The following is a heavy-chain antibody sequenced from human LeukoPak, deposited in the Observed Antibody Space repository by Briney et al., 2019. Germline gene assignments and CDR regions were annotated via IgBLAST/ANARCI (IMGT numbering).Heavy chain of an antibody. D-gene: IGHD3-22*01. CDR2: ISYDGSNK. V-gene: IGHV3-30-3*01. J-gene: IGHJ4*02. Sequence: GGSLRLSCAASGFTFSSYAMHWVRQAPGKGLEWVAVISYDGSNKYYADSVKGRFTISRDNSKNTLYLQMNSLRAEDTAVYYCARGTYYYDSSGYYPDYWGQGTLVPSPQ. CDR3: ARGTYYYDSSGYYPDY. CDR1: GFTFSSYA.